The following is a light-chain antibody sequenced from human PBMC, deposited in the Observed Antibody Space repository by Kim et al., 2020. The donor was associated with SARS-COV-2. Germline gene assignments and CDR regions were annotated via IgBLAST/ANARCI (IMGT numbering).Light chain of an antibody. Sequence: DIQMTQSPSSLSASVGDRVTLTCRASQGISKDLAWYQQKPGHAPKLLIFAASALQSGVPTRFSGSGSGTEFTLTISSLQPEDVAIYYCQQYNGSPWTFGQGTKLEI. V-gene: IGKV1-27*01. J-gene: IGKJ2*01. CDR1: QGISKD. CDR3: QQYNGSPWT. CDR2: AAS.